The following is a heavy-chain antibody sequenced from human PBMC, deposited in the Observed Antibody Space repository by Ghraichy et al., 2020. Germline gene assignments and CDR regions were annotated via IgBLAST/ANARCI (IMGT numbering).Heavy chain of an antibody. CDR3: AKPTTVTTPTGCFDY. Sequence: GGSLRLSCAASGFTFSSYAMSWVRQAPGKGLEWVSAISGSGGSTYYADSVEGRFTISRDKSKNTLYLQMNSLRAEDTAVYYCAKPTTVTTPTGCFDYWGQGTLVTVSS. D-gene: IGHD4-17*01. CDR1: GFTFSSYA. J-gene: IGHJ4*02. CDR2: ISGSGGST. V-gene: IGHV3-23*01.